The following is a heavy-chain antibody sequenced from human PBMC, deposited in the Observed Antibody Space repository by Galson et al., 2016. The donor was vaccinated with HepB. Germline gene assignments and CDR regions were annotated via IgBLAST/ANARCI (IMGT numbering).Heavy chain of an antibody. CDR2: IYYSGSS. CDR3: ARGNTATVVVFGY. J-gene: IGHJ4*02. Sequence: TLSLTCTVSGDSIRSGDHYWGWFRQPPGKGLEWIGYIYYSGSSSYNPSLKSRVTISVDTSKNRFSLRLSSVTAADTAVYYCARGNTATVVVFGYWGQGTLVTVSS. CDR1: GDSIRSGDHY. V-gene: IGHV4-30-4*01. D-gene: IGHD5-18*01.